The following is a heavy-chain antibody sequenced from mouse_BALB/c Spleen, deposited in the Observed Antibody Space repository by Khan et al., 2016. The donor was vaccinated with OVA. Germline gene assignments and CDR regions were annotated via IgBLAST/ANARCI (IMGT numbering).Heavy chain of an antibody. CDR3: ARIYRSDFDY. Sequence: EVQLVESGPELVKPGASVKISCKASGYSFTGYFMNWVMQSHGKSLEWIGRINPHIGETFYNQKFKDKATLTVDESSSTAHMELRSLASEDSAVYYCARIYRSDFDYWGQGTTLTGSS. J-gene: IGHJ2*01. CDR2: INPHIGET. D-gene: IGHD1-1*01. CDR1: GYSFTGYF. V-gene: IGHV1-20*02.